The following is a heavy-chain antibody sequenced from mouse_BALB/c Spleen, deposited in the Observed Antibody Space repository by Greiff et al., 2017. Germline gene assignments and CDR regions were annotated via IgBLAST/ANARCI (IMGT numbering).Heavy chain of an antibody. D-gene: IGHD1-1*01. Sequence: EVQGVESGGGLVQPGGSRKLSCAASGFTFSSFGMHWVRQAPEKGLEWVAYISSGSSTIYYADTVKGRFTISRDNPKNTLFLQMTSLRSEDTAMYYCAREPFYYGSRDYAMDYWGQGTSVTVSS. CDR1: GFTFSSFG. V-gene: IGHV5-17*02. J-gene: IGHJ4*01. CDR2: ISSGSSTI. CDR3: AREPFYYGSRDYAMDY.